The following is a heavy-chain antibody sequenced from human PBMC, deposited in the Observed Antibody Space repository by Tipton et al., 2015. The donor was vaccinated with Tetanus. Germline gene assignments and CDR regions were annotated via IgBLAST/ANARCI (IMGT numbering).Heavy chain of an antibody. D-gene: IGHD3-22*01. CDR3: ARDRRDFAYDSRGFYSPLYYFDN. CDR2: ISRSGTT. V-gene: IGHV4-30-4*01. J-gene: IGHJ4*02. Sequence: TLSLTCSVSGGSISSDAHYWSWIRQPPGKGLEWLGYISRSGTTNYNPSLMSRVTLSLDTARGQFSLKLTSVTAADAAVYFCARDRRDFAYDSRGFYSPLYYFDNWGQGLRVTVSP. CDR1: GGSISSDAHY.